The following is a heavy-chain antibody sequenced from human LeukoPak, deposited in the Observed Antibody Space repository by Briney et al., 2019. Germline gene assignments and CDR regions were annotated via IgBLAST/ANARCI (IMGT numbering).Heavy chain of an antibody. Sequence: SETLSLTCAVPGGPCDDYYCSWIRQPPGKGLEWIGEIHPHGIFYYNSSLTSRVTISIDTSKSQFSLRLTSVTAADTAFYYCARGRDRSKAGDLWGQGSLVIVSS. J-gene: IGHJ5*02. CDR1: GGPCDDYY. CDR2: IHPHGIF. CDR3: ARGRDRSKAGDL. V-gene: IGHV4-34*01. D-gene: IGHD5-24*01.